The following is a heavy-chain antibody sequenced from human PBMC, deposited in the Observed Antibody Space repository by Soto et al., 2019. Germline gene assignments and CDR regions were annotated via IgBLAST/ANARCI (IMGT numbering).Heavy chain of an antibody. Sequence: SETLSLACCVSGSSIRSSGFYCKWIRQHPGKGLEWIGYVYYSGSTYYNPSLKSRVTISVDTSRNQFSLNLRSVTAADTAVYYCALDRGGYYHFDHWGQGTL. D-gene: IGHD3-22*01. J-gene: IGHJ4*02. CDR3: ALDRGGYYHFDH. V-gene: IGHV4-31*03. CDR1: GSSIRSSGFY. CDR2: VYYSGST.